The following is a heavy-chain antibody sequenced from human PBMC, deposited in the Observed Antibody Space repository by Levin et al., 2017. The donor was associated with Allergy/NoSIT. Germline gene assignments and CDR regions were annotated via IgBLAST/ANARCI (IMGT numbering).Heavy chain of an antibody. D-gene: IGHD1-26*01. V-gene: IGHV3-21*01. CDR3: ARTVSGSGHDFDY. CDR1: GFTFSSYS. CDR2: ISSSSTYI. Sequence: PGGSLRLSCAGSGFTFSSYSMNWVRQAPGKGLEWVSSISSSSTYIYYADSMKGRFTISRDNAKNSLYLQMNSLRAEDTAVYYCARTVSGSGHDFDYWGQGTLVTVSS. J-gene: IGHJ4*02.